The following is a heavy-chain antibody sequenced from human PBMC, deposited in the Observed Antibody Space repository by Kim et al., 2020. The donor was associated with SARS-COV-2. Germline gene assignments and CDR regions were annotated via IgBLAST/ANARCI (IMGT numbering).Heavy chain of an antibody. CDR3: AKDGSIANRLGVGMDV. J-gene: IGHJ6*02. Sequence: GGSLRLSCAASGFSFSNYGIHWVRQAPGKGLEWVAVISHDGINKFYADSVKGRFTISRDNARNTVFLQMNSLRAEDTALYYCAKDGSIANRLGVGMDVWGQGTTVTVSS. CDR1: GFSFSNYG. V-gene: IGHV3-30*18. CDR2: ISHDGINK. D-gene: IGHD6-6*01.